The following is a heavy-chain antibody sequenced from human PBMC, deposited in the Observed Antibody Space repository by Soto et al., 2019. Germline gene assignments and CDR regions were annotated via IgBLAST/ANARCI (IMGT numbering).Heavy chain of an antibody. CDR1: GYSFTDYH. J-gene: IGHJ6*02. CDR3: ARGHSTDCSNGVCSFFYNHEMDV. Sequence: ASVKVSCKASGYSFTDYHIHWVRQAPGQGLEWLGRVNPKSGGTSTAQKFQGWVTMTRDRSISTVYMELTRLRSDDTAVYFCARGHSTDCSNGVCSFFYNHEMDVWGQGTTVTVSS. V-gene: IGHV1-2*04. CDR2: VNPKSGGT. D-gene: IGHD2-8*01.